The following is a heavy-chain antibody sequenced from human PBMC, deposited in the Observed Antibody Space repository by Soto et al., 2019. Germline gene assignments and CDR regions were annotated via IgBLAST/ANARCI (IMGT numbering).Heavy chain of an antibody. CDR1: GFTFSSYA. J-gene: IGHJ4*02. CDR2: ISGSGGST. D-gene: IGHD6-19*01. CDR3: AKDREEWAVACSNTPYDY. V-gene: IGHV3-23*01. Sequence: EVQLLESGGGLVQPGGSLRLSCAASGFTFSSYAMSWVRQAPGKGLEWVSAISGSGGSTYYADSVKGRFTISRDNSKNTLYLQMNSLRAEDTAVYYCAKDREEWAVACSNTPYDYWGQGTLVTVSS.